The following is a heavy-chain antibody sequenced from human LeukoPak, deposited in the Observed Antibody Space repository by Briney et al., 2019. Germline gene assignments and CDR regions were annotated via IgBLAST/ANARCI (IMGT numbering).Heavy chain of an antibody. CDR2: INSIGTST. V-gene: IGHV3-74*01. CDR3: AREVSSGNSPLDY. J-gene: IGHJ4*02. D-gene: IGHD3-22*01. Sequence: GGSLRLSCSASGFTFTTYWMHWVRLAPGKGLVWGSRINSIGTSTSYADSVKGRFTVSRDNAKSTLYLQITSLRTEDTAVYFCAREVSSGNSPLDYWGRGTLVTVS. CDR1: GFTFTTYW.